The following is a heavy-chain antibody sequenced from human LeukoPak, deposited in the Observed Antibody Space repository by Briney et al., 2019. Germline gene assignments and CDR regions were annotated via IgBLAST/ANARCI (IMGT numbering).Heavy chain of an antibody. CDR2: IYYSGIT. CDR3: ARVPLSCGGDGYSEAFYFDY. D-gene: IGHD2-21*02. J-gene: IGHJ4*02. Sequence: SETLTLTCTVSGGSISSYYWSWIRQPPGKGLESLGYIYYSGITNYNPSLKSRVTISVDTSKNQFTLKLSSVTAADTAVYYCARVPLSCGGDGYSEAFYFDYWGQGTLVTVSS. V-gene: IGHV4-59*01. CDR1: GGSISSYY.